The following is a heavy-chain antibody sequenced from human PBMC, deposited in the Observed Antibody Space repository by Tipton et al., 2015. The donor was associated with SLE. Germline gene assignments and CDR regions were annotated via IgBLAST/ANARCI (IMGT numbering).Heavy chain of an antibody. J-gene: IGHJ4*02. CDR1: GGSISSSSYY. Sequence: TLSLTCTVSGGSISSSSYYWGWIRQPPGKGLEWIGSIYYSGSTYYNPSLKSLVTISVDTSKNQFSLKLSSVTAADTAVYYCAREYCSGGSCPGIDYWGQGTLVTVSS. V-gene: IGHV4-39*07. D-gene: IGHD2-15*01. CDR3: AREYCSGGSCPGIDY. CDR2: IYYSGST.